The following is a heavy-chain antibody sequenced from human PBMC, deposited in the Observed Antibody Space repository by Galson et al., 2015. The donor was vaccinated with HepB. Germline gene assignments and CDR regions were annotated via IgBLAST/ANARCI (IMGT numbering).Heavy chain of an antibody. Sequence: SLRLSCAASGFTFGDYAMHWVRQAPGKGLEWVSGISWDRGTIAYADSVKGQFTITRDNAKNSLYLQMNSLRDEDPALYYCAKFHGPYFVVFDYWGQGPLATVSS. CDR3: AKFHGPYFVVFDY. V-gene: IGHV3-9*01. CDR2: ISWDRGTI. J-gene: IGHJ4*02. D-gene: IGHD3-9*01. CDR1: GFTFGDYA.